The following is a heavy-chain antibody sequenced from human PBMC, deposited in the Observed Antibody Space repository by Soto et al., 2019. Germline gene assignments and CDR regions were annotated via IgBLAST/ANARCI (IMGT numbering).Heavy chain of an antibody. CDR2: IYFAGTT. Sequence: QVQLEESGPGLVKPSETLSLTCTVSGASISPNYWSWIRQPPGKGLEWIGYIYFAGTTTYNPSLRSRVSLSGDTSANHFSLKLTSVTAADTALYYCARLGAFFQALDSWGQGTLVTVSS. D-gene: IGHD3-16*01. V-gene: IGHV4-59*08. J-gene: IGHJ4*02. CDR1: GASISPNY. CDR3: ARLGAFFQALDS.